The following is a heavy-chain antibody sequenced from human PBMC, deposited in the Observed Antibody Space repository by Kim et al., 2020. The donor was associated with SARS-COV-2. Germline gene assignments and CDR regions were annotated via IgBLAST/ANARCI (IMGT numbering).Heavy chain of an antibody. CDR3: ARVEYSSAYYYYYYGMDV. D-gene: IGHD6-6*01. J-gene: IGHJ6*02. V-gene: IGHV3-30*07. Sequence: GRFTISRDNSKNTLYLQMNSLRAEDTAVYYCARVEYSSAYYYYYYGMDVWGQGTTVTVSS.